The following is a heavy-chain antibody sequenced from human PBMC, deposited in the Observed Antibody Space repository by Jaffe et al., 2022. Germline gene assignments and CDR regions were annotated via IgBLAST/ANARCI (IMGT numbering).Heavy chain of an antibody. D-gene: IGHD3-3*01. CDR3: ARRGLGEYDFWSGYYTAYYYYYMDV. J-gene: IGHJ6*03. CDR2: ISSSSSTI. CDR1: GFTFSSYS. Sequence: EVQLVESGGGLVQPGGSLRLSCAASGFTFSSYSMNWVRQAPGKGLEWVSYISSSSSTIYYADSVKGRFTISRDNAKNSLYLQMNSLRAEDTAVYYCARRGLGEYDFWSGYYTAYYYYYMDVWGKGTTVTVSS. V-gene: IGHV3-48*01.